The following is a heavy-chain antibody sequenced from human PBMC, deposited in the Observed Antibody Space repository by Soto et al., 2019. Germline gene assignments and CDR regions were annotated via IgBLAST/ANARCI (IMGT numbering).Heavy chain of an antibody. V-gene: IGHV3-23*01. CDR1: GFTFSSYA. CDR2: ISGSGGST. Sequence: GGSLRLSCAASGFTFSSYAMSWVRQAPGKGLEWVSAISGSGGSTYYADSVKGRFTISRDNSKNTLYLQMNSLRAEDTVVYYCAKGDGYCGGDCYSDYYYGMDVWGQGTTVTVSS. D-gene: IGHD2-21*02. CDR3: AKGDGYCGGDCYSDYYYGMDV. J-gene: IGHJ6*02.